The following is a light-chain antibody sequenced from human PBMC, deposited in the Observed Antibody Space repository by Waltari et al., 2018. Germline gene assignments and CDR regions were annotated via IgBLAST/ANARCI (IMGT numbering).Light chain of an antibody. CDR1: QRISRD. J-gene: IGKJ3*01. Sequence: DIQMTQSPSSLSASVGDRVTITCRASQRISRDLNWYQQKPGKAPKLLMSAASSLQSGVPSRFSGSGSGTDFTLTISSLQPEDFATYYCQQSYSILPFTFGPGTKVDIK. V-gene: IGKV1-39*01. CDR3: QQSYSILPFT. CDR2: AAS.